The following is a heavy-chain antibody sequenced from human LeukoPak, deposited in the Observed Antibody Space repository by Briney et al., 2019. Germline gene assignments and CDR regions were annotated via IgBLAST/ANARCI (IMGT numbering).Heavy chain of an antibody. CDR3: AISMIRGLDYFDY. D-gene: IGHD3-10*01. V-gene: IGHV3-30*04. CDR2: ILYDGDTK. CDR1: GFTFSNYA. Sequence: GRSLRLSCAASGFTFSNYAMHWVRQAPGKGLEWVAVILYDGDTKYYADSVKGRFTISRDNSKSTLYLQMTSLRAEDTAVYYCAISMIRGLDYFDYWGQGTLVTVSS. J-gene: IGHJ4*02.